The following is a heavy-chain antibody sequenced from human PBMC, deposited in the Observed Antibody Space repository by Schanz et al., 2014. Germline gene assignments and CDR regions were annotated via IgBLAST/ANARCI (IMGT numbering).Heavy chain of an antibody. CDR2: ISGSGGRT. D-gene: IGHD6-13*01. V-gene: IGHV3-23*01. CDR1: GFTFSSYA. J-gene: IGHJ5*01. CDR3: AKAVAAAEGYLPNWFDS. Sequence: EVQLLESGGGLVQPGGSLRLSCAASGFTFSSYAMSWVRQAPWKGLEWVSAISGSGGRTHYADSVKGRFTISRDNAKNTLYLQMDSLRPEDTAVYSCAKAVAAAEGYLPNWFDSWGQGTLVTVSS.